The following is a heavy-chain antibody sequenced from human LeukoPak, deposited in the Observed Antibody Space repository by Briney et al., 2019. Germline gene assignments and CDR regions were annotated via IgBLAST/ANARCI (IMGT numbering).Heavy chain of an antibody. CDR1: RFTLSSYW. CDR3: AKDLGAMPGEEA. CDR2: TNNDGSYT. V-gene: IGHV3-74*01. D-gene: IGHD3-10*01. Sequence: GVSLRLSCVASRFTLSSYWMNWVRQAPGKGLVWVARTNNDGSYTDYADSVKGRFIISRDNAKNTLYLQMNSLRAEDTAVYYCAKDLGAMPGEEAGGQGTLVTVSS. J-gene: IGHJ4*02.